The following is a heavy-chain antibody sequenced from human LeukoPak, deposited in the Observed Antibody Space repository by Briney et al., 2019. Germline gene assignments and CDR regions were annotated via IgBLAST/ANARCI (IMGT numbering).Heavy chain of an antibody. J-gene: IGHJ3*02. CDR1: AFTFRNYA. CDR3: AKALSALRSSAFDI. D-gene: IGHD2-15*01. Sequence: GGSLRLSCAASAFTFRNYAMSWVRQAPGKGLEWVSVISGSTGTTYYADSVKGRFTISRDNSKNTLYMQMNSLRAEDTAVYYCAKALSALRSSAFDIRGQGTMVTVSS. CDR2: ISGSTGTT. V-gene: IGHV3-23*01.